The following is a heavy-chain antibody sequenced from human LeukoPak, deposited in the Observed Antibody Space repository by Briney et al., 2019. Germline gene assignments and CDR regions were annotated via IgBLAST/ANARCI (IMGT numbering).Heavy chain of an antibody. CDR2: IKKDGSEK. CDR3: ARDGVGYYYDSSGYPAEYFQH. V-gene: IGHV3-7*01. CDR1: GFTFSSYW. Sequence: PGGSLRLSCAASGFTFSSYWMSWVRQAPGKGLEWVANIKKDGSEKYYVDSVKSRFTISRDNAKNSLYLQMNSLRAEDTAVYYCARDGVGYYYDSSGYPAEYFQHWGQGTLVTVSS. D-gene: IGHD3-22*01. J-gene: IGHJ1*01.